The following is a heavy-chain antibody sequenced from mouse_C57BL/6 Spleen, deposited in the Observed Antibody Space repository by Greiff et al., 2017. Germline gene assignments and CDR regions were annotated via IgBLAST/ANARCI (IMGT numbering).Heavy chain of an antibody. CDR2: ILPGSGST. Sequence: QVQLQQSGAELMKPGASVKLSCKATGYTFTGYWIEWVKQRPGHGLEWIGEILPGSGSTNYNVKFKGKATFTADTSSTTAYMQLSSLTTEDSAIYYCARSEVSPFAYWGQGTLVTVSA. V-gene: IGHV1-9*01. D-gene: IGHD2-2*01. J-gene: IGHJ3*01. CDR1: GYTFTGYW. CDR3: ARSEVSPFAY.